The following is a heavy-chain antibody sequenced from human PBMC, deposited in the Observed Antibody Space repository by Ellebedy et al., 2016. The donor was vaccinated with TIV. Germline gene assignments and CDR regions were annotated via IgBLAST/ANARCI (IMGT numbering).Heavy chain of an antibody. CDR2: ISGDNGDT. CDR3: ARGGKTRNWALDD. D-gene: IGHD7-27*01. J-gene: IGHJ4*02. V-gene: IGHV1-18*04. Sequence: ASVKVSCKASGYTFTRLGITWVGQAPGQGLEGMGWISGDNGDTNYGQNLQGRDTMTTDTSTSTAYMELRRLRSDDTAVNYCARGGKTRNWALDDWGQGTQVTVSS. CDR1: GYTFTRLG.